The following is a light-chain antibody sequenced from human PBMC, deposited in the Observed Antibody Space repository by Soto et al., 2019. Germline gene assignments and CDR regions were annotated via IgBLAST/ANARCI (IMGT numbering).Light chain of an antibody. J-gene: IGKJ4*01. CDR3: QQYNSTPLT. Sequence: DIQMTQSPSTLSASVGDRVTITCRASQSFSTWLAWYQQKPGKAPNLLIYKTSILESGVPSRCSGSGSGTEFTLTISSLQPDDFATYYCQQYNSTPLTFGGGTKVEIK. CDR2: KTS. V-gene: IGKV1-5*03. CDR1: QSFSTW.